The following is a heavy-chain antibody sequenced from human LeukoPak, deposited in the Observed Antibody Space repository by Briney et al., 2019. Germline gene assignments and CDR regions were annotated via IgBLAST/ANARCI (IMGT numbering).Heavy chain of an antibody. V-gene: IGHV1-2*02. J-gene: IGHJ4*02. CDR3: ARDHGSYYDSSGYPDY. CDR2: INPNSGGT. D-gene: IGHD3-22*01. CDR1: GYTFTGYY. Sequence: ASVKVSCKATGYTFTGYYMHWVRQAPGQGLEWMGWINPNSGGTNYAQKFQGRVTMTRDTSISTAYMELSRLRSGDTAVYYCARDHGSYYDSSGYPDYWGQGTLVTVSS.